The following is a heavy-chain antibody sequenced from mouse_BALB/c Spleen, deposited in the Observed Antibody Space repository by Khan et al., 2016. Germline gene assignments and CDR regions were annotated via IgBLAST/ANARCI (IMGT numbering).Heavy chain of an antibody. CDR2: ISFYYDNT. Sequence: QVQLKQSGPELVRPGESVKISCKGSGYKFTDYPMHWVKQSHAKTLEWIGVISFYYDNTNYNQKFEGKATMTVDKSSSTAYMELARLTSDDSAIYYCARGGLRPFEYWGQGTTLTVSS. V-gene: IGHV1S137*01. CDR3: ARGGLRPFEY. J-gene: IGHJ2*01. CDR1: GYKFTDYP. D-gene: IGHD1-2*01.